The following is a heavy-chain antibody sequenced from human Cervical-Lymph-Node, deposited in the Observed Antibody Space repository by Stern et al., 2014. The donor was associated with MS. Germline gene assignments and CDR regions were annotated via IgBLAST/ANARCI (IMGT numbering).Heavy chain of an antibody. J-gene: IGHJ4*02. Sequence: EVQLLESGGGLVQPGGSLRLSCVASGFSFTSYAMGWVRQAPGRGLEWGSGINSNGDNTYYADSVKGRFTISRDNFKNMLYLQMDSLRTEDTAVYYCAKKGQYYGSGTYTTFDYWGQGTLVTVSS. D-gene: IGHD3-10*01. CDR1: GFSFTSYA. V-gene: IGHV3-23*01. CDR3: AKKGQYYGSGTYTTFDY. CDR2: INSNGDNT.